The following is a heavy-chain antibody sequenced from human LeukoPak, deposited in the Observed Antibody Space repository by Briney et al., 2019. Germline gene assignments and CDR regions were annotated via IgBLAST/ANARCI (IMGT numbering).Heavy chain of an antibody. CDR2: IYYSGST. V-gene: IGHV4-31*03. CDR1: GGSISSGGYY. Sequence: SQTLFLTCTVSGGSISSGGYYWSWIRQHPGKGLEWIGYIYYSGSTYYNPSLKSRVTISVDTSKNQFSLKLSSVTAADTAVYYCARVVYYDFWSGYIPRYYFDYWGQGTLVTVSS. D-gene: IGHD3-3*01. CDR3: ARVVYYDFWSGYIPRYYFDY. J-gene: IGHJ4*02.